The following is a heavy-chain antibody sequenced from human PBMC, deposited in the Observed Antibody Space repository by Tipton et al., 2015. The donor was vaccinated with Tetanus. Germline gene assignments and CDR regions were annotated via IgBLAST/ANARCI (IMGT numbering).Heavy chain of an antibody. V-gene: IGHV4-31*03. D-gene: IGHD1-26*01. Sequence: LVKPTQTLSLTCTVSGGSISSGGYYWSWIRQHPGKGLEWIGDIYYSGSTYYNPSLKSRVTLSVDTSKNQFSLKLNSVTAADTAVYYCARDQARGARGWNYFDYWGQGTLVIVSS. CDR2: IYYSGST. J-gene: IGHJ4*02. CDR3: ARDQARGARGWNYFDY. CDR1: GGSISSGGYY.